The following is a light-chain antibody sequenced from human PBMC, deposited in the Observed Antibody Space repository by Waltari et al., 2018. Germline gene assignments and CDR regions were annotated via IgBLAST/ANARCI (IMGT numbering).Light chain of an antibody. J-gene: IGKJ4*01. CDR2: LGS. CDR3: MQALQTPLT. Sequence: DIVMTQSPLSLPVTPGEPASIPCRSSQSLLHSNGFNYLDWYLQKPGQSPHPLIFLGSNRAAGVPDRFSGSASGTDFTLKISRVEAEDVGIYYCMQALQTPLTFGGGTKVEIK. V-gene: IGKV2-28*01. CDR1: QSLLHSNGFNY.